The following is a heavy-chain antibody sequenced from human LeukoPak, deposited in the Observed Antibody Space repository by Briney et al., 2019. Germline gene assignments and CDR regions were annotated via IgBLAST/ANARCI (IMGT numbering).Heavy chain of an antibody. CDR3: ARDGRPDGLFFDN. D-gene: IGHD5-24*01. CDR2: INQGGTEK. CDR1: GFAFNTFW. V-gene: IGHV3-7*01. Sequence: PGGSLRLSCATSGFAFNTFWMNWVRQAPGKGLERVATINQGGTEKYYMDSVKGRFTISRDNAKNSLHLQMYGLTAGDTAVYYCARDGRPDGLFFDNWGQGTLVTVSS. J-gene: IGHJ4*02.